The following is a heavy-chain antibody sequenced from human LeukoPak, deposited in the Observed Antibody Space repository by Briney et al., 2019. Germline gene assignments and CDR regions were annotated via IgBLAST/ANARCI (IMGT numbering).Heavy chain of an antibody. CDR1: GYTFTSYG. CDR2: ISAYNGNT. V-gene: IGHV1-18*01. CDR3: ARAPLEVVVPAVPYYYYYGMDV. D-gene: IGHD2-2*01. J-gene: IGHJ6*02. Sequence: ASVKVSCKASGYTFTSYGISWVRQAPGQGLEWMGWISAYNGNTNYAQKLQGRVTMTTDTSTNTAYMELRSLRSDDTAVYYCARAPLEVVVPAVPYYYYYGMDVWGQGTTVTVSS.